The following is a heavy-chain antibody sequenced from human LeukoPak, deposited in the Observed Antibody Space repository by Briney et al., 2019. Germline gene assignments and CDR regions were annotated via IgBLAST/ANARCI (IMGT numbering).Heavy chain of an antibody. CDR3: AKVGGIWGGLDY. CDR1: GFTFSSYA. V-gene: IGHV3-23*01. CDR2: ISGSGGST. Sequence: GGSLRLSCAASGFTFSSYAMSWVRQAPGKGLEWVLAISGSGGSTYYADSVKGRFTISRDNSKNTLYLQMNSLRAEDTAVYYCAKVGGIWGGLDYWGQGTLVTVSS. J-gene: IGHJ4*02. D-gene: IGHD3-16*01.